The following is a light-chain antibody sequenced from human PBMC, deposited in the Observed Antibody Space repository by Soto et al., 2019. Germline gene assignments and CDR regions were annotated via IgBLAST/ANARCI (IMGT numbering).Light chain of an antibody. CDR3: CSYAGTYTFV. V-gene: IGLV2-11*01. CDR2: DVG. J-gene: IGLJ2*01. CDR1: SSDVGGYNY. Sequence: QSALTQPRSVSGSPGQSVTISCTGTSSDVGGYNYVSWYQQHPGKAPKLLIYDVGKRPSGVPDRFSGSRSGYTASLTISGLQAEDEADYFCCSYAGTYTFVFGGGTKVTVL.